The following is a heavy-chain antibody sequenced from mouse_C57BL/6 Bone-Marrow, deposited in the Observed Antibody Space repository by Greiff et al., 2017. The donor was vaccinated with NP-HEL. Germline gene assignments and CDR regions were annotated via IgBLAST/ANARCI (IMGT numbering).Heavy chain of an antibody. D-gene: IGHD1-1*01. Sequence: EVMLVESGPVLVKPGPSVKISCKASGFTFTDYYMHWVKQSHGKSLEWIGLVYPYNGGTSYNQKFKGKATLTVDTSSSTAYMELNSLTSEDSAVYYCARGYYGSSPWFAYWGQGTLVTVSA. J-gene: IGHJ3*01. V-gene: IGHV1-36*01. CDR3: ARGYYGSSPWFAY. CDR2: VYPYNGGT. CDR1: GFTFTDYY.